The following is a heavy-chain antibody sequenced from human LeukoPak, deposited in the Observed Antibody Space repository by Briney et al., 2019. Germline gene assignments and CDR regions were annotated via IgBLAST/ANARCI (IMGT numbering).Heavy chain of an antibody. V-gene: IGHV3-23*01. D-gene: IGHD3-10*01. CDR3: AKDNRLLRHGSGVALDY. J-gene: IGHJ4*02. CDR1: GFTFSSFA. CDR2: ISGSGGNT. Sequence: GGSLRLSCAASGFTFSSFAMSWVRQAPGKGLEWVSAISGSGGNTYYADSVKGRFTISRDSSKNTLYLQMNSLRAEDTAVYYCAKDNRLLRHGSGVALDYWGQGTLVTVSS.